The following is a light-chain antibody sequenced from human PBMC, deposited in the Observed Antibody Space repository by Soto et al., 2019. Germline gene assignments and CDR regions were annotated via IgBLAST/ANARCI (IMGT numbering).Light chain of an antibody. CDR3: SAYKTSRTYV. J-gene: IGLJ1*01. Sequence: QSVLTQPASVSGSPGQSITISCTGTSSDIGAYNYVSWYQHHPGTAPKVIIYEVNNRPSGVSFRFSGSKSGNTASLTISGLQAEDEADYYCSAYKTSRTYVFGSGTKVTVL. CDR2: EVN. CDR1: SSDIGAYNY. V-gene: IGLV2-14*01.